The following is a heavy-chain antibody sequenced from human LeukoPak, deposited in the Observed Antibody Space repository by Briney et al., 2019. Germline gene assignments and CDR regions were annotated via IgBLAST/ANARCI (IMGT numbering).Heavy chain of an antibody. D-gene: IGHD1-26*01. J-gene: IGHJ6*03. V-gene: IGHV1-8*01. CDR1: GYTFTSYD. CDR3: ARGYSGSYWVNYYYYYYMDV. CDR2: IYPNSGNT. Sequence: GASVKVSCKASGYTFTSYDINWLRQATGQGLEWMGWIYPNSGNTGYAQKFQGRVTMTRNTSISTAYMELSSLRSEDTAVYYCARGYSGSYWVNYYYYYYMDVWGKGTTVTVSS.